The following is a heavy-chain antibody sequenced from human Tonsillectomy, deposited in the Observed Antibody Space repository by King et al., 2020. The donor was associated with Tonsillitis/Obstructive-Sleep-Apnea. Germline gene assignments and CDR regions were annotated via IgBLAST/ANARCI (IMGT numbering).Heavy chain of an antibody. Sequence: QLVQSGAEVKKPGESLKISCKGSGYSFTSYWIAWGRQMPGKGLEWMGIIYTGDSDTRYRPSFKGQFTISADKTISTAYLQWSGLKASDPAMYYCARLPRVLTTTPHYYFDYWGQGTLVTVSS. CDR3: ARLPRVLTTTPHYYFDY. J-gene: IGHJ4*02. CDR1: GYSFTSYW. D-gene: IGHD3-22*01. CDR2: IYTGDSDT. V-gene: IGHV5-51*01.